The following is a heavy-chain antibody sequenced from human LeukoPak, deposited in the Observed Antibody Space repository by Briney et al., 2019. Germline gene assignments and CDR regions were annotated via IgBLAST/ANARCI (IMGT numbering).Heavy chain of an antibody. CDR2: ISYDGNNR. CDR1: GFTFSSCA. Sequence: PGGSLRLSCAASGFTFSSCAMHWVRQAPGKGLEWVAIISYDGNNRYYADSVKGRFLISRDNSRNTLYLQMNSLRAEDTAVYFCARDPKGGFSYGWGAFDVWGQGTMVTVSS. J-gene: IGHJ3*01. D-gene: IGHD5-18*01. V-gene: IGHV3-30-3*01. CDR3: ARDPKGGFSYGWGAFDV.